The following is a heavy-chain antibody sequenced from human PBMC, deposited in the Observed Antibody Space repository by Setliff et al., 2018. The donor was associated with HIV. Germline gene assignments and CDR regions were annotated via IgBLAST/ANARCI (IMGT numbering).Heavy chain of an antibody. V-gene: IGHV4-39*01. CDR3: ARHNTGYSYGYDYYYYYMDV. Sequence: SETLSLTCTVSGGSISSSSYYWGWIRQPPGKGLEWIGSIYYSGSTYYNPSLKSPVTISVDTSKNQFSLKLSSVTAADTAVYYCARHNTGYSYGYDYYYYYMDVWGKGTTVTVSS. CDR2: IYYSGST. CDR1: GGSISSSSYY. J-gene: IGHJ6*03. D-gene: IGHD5-18*01.